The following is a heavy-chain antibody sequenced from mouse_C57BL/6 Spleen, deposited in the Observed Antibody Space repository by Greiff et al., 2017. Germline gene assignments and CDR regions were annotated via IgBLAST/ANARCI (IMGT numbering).Heavy chain of an antibody. CDR3: APNWDDYAMDY. Sequence: VQLQQPGAELVKPGASVKLSCKASGYTFTSYWMHWVKQRPGQGLEWIGMIHPNSGSTNYNEKFKSKATLTVDKSSSKAYMQLSSLTSEDSAVYYCAPNWDDYAMDYWGQGTSVTVSS. V-gene: IGHV1-64*01. CDR1: GYTFTSYW. J-gene: IGHJ4*01. D-gene: IGHD4-1*01. CDR2: IHPNSGST.